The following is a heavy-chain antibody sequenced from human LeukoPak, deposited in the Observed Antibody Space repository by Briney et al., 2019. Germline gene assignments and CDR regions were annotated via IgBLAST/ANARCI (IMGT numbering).Heavy chain of an antibody. CDR2: IKEDGSVK. V-gene: IGHV3-7*04. J-gene: IGHJ5*02. CDR1: GLTFNIFW. CDR3: ARAPAGSGSWFDP. Sequence: GGSLRLSCAASGLTFNIFWMSWVRQVPGKGLEWVANIKEDGSVKYYVDSVKGRFTISRDNDKNSLYLQMNRLRAEDTAVYYCARAPAGSGSWFDPWGQGTLVTVSS. D-gene: IGHD3-10*01.